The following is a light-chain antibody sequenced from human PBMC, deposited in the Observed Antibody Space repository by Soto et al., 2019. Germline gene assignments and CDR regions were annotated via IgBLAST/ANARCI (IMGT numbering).Light chain of an antibody. Sequence: EVVLTQSPATLSLSPGEGATLSCRASQIIGTFLAWYQQKPGQAPRLLIYGASNRATGIPERFSGSGSGTDFTLTISSLEPEDFAVYYCQQRSNWPPWTFGQGTKVDIK. J-gene: IGKJ1*01. CDR3: QQRSNWPPWT. CDR1: QIIGTF. V-gene: IGKV3-11*01. CDR2: GAS.